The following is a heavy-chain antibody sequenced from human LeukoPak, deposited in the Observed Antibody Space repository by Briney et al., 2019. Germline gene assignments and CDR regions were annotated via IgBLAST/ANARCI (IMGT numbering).Heavy chain of an antibody. Sequence: PGGSLRLSCAASGVTFYDYAMHWVRQAPGKGLEWGSGISWNSGTIDYADYVKGRFTISREKDKNSLYLQMNSLRPEDTALYYCAKDNVFGGELDYWGQGTLVTVSS. J-gene: IGHJ4*02. V-gene: IGHV3-9*01. CDR2: ISWNSGTI. CDR3: AKDNVFGGELDY. CDR1: GVTFYDYA. D-gene: IGHD3-10*01.